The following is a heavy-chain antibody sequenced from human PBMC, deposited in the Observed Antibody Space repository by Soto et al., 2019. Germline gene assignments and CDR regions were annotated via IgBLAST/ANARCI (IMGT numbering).Heavy chain of an antibody. CDR2: ISAHNGNT. Sequence: QVHLVQSGAEVKKPGASVKVSCKASGYTFTSYGITWVRQAPGQGLEWMGWISAHNGNTASAQKTQGRVIVTRDTSTSTAYMELRSLISDDTAVYYCARGRYGDYWGQGALVTVSS. D-gene: IGHD1-1*01. V-gene: IGHV1-18*01. CDR1: GYTFTSYG. J-gene: IGHJ4*02. CDR3: ARGRYGDY.